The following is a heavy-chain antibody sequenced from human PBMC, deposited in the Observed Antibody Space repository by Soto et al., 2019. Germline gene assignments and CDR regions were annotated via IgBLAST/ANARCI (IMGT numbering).Heavy chain of an antibody. CDR2: IYHSGST. J-gene: IGHJ5*02. CDR3: ARATLTGYRPRPWFDP. CDR1: GGSISSGGYS. Sequence: LSLTCAVSGGSISSGGYSWSWIRQPPGKGLEWIGYIYHSGSTYYNPSLKSRVTISVDRSKNQFSLKLSSVTAADTAVYYCARATLTGYRPRPWFDPWGQGTLVTVSS. V-gene: IGHV4-30-2*01. D-gene: IGHD3-9*01.